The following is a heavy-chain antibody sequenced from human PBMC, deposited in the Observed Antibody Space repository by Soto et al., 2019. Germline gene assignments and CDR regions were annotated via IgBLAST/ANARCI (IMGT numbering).Heavy chain of an antibody. D-gene: IGHD3-3*01. CDR2: ISYDGSNK. V-gene: IGHV3-30-3*01. CDR3: ATPVLRFLEWLLYTPQYFDD. CDR1: GFTFSSYA. J-gene: IGHJ4*02. Sequence: QVQLVESGGGVVQPGRSLRLSCAASGFTFSSYAMHWVRQAPGKGLEWVAVISYDGSNKYYADSVKGRFTISRDNSKNTLYLQMNSLRAEDTAVYYCATPVLRFLEWLLYTPQYFDDWGQGTLVTVSS.